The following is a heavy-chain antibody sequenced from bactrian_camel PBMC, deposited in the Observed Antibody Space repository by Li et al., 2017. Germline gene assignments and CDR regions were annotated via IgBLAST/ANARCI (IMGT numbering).Heavy chain of an antibody. Sequence: HVQLVESGGGSALAGGSLRLSCEGPGYTLGWYCMGWFRQAPGKEREGVAFIDSDGSSSYADAVKGRFTVSKDNVANTLYLQMNSLKPEDTAMYYCAADVVNLQLARMYNNWGQGTQVTVS. CDR3: AADVVNLQLARMYNN. J-gene: IGHJ4*01. V-gene: IGHV3S63*01. D-gene: IGHD6*01. CDR2: IDSDGSS. CDR1: GYTLGWYC.